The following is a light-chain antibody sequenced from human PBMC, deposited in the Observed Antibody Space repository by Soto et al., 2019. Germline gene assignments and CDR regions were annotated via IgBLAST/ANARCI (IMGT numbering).Light chain of an antibody. J-gene: IGKJ4*01. CDR3: QQYGSSPLT. V-gene: IGKV3-20*01. Sequence: EIVMTQSPGTLSVSQGERVTLSCRASQSVGNNLAWHQQKPGQAPRLLIYGASSRAAGIPDRFSGSGSGTDFTLTISRLEPEDFAVYYCQQYGSSPLTFGGGTKVDIK. CDR2: GAS. CDR1: QSVGNN.